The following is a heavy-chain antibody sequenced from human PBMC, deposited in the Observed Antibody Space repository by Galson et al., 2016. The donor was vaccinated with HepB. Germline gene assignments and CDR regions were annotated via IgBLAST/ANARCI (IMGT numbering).Heavy chain of an antibody. CDR3: ARVSEMVVPAAFGLRIFDY. CDR2: IYHSGTS. CDR1: GGSISSTNW. J-gene: IGHJ4*02. Sequence: EPLSLTCAVSGGSISSTNWWSWVRQPPGKGLEWIGEIYHSGTSNYNPSLKSRVTISEDKSKNQFSLKLSSVTAADTAVYYCARVSEMVVPAAFGLRIFDYWGQGTLVTVSS. D-gene: IGHD2-2*01. V-gene: IGHV4-4*02.